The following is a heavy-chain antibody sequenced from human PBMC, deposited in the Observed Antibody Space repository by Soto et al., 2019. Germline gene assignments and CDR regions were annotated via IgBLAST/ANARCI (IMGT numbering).Heavy chain of an antibody. J-gene: IGHJ4*03. V-gene: IGHV1-18*04. CDR2: ISTSNGDT. D-gene: IGHD2-8*01. Sequence: ASVKVSCKASGYTFTTYGISWVRQAPGQGLEWMAWISTSNGDTHYAQKVQDRVSMTTDRFTSTAYMELRSLRSDDTAIYYCARDSDAHGPVFDYGGDGTLVKVSS. CDR1: GYTFTTYG. CDR3: ARDSDAHGPVFDY.